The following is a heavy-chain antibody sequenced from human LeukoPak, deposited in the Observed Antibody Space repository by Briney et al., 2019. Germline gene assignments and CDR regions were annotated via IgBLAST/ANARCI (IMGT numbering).Heavy chain of an antibody. CDR1: GFIFSSYW. J-gene: IGHJ4*02. CDR2: ISSSSSYI. V-gene: IGHV3-21*01. Sequence: GGSLRLSCSASGFIFSSYWMTWVRQAPGKGLEWVSSISSSSSYIYYADSVKGRFTISRDNAKNSLYLQMNSLRAEDTAVYYCARDKSVLNRYSSSYYFDYWGQGTLVTVSS. D-gene: IGHD6-19*01. CDR3: ARDKSVLNRYSSSYYFDY.